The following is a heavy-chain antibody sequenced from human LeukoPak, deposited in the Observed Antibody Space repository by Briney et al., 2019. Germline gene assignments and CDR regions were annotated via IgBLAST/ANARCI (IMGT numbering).Heavy chain of an antibody. V-gene: IGHV3-7*01. J-gene: IGHJ4*02. Sequence: GGSLRLSCAASGFRFNTFWMSWVRQAPGKGLEWVANIKQDGNEKYYADSVKGRFTISRDNGKNSLDLQMNSLRADDTAFYYCARDTLGEGEDANYAVYYFDYWGQGTVVTVTS. CDR1: GFRFNTFW. CDR2: IKQDGNEK. D-gene: IGHD4/OR15-4a*01. CDR3: ARDTLGEGEDANYAVYYFDY.